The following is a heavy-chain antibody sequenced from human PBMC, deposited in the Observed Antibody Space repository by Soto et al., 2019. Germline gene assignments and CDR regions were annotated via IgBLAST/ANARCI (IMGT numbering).Heavy chain of an antibody. CDR1: GFTFSSYS. CDR2: ISSSSSTI. Sequence: GGSLRLSCAASGFTFSSYSMNWVRQAPGKGLEWVSYISSSSSTIYYADSVKGRFTISRDNAKNSLYLQMNSLRAEDTAVYYCARDSPLDAFDIWGQGTMVTVSS. CDR3: ARDSPLDAFDI. V-gene: IGHV3-48*01. J-gene: IGHJ3*02.